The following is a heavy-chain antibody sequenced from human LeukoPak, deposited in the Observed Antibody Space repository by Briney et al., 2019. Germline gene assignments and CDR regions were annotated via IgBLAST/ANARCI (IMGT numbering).Heavy chain of an antibody. CDR3: AQDGAWLRFDS. CDR1: GFTFSNYG. J-gene: IGHJ4*02. D-gene: IGHD5-12*01. Sequence: GGTLRLSCAAAGFTFSNYGMNWVRQAPGKGLEWVSGIGGLGDRIYYADSVRGRFTISRDNSKNTLYLYMNSLRDEDTAIYYCAQDGAWLRFDSWGQGTLVTVSS. CDR2: IGGLGDRI. V-gene: IGHV3-23*01.